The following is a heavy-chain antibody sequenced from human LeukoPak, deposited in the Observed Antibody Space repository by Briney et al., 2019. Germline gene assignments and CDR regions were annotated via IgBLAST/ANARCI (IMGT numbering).Heavy chain of an antibody. CDR3: TRALTRGGILDF. CDR2: IRSKAYGGTT. D-gene: IGHD3-16*01. J-gene: IGHJ4*02. V-gene: IGHV3-49*04. Sequence: PGGSLRLSCTTSGFTFGDYAMTWVRQAPGKGLEWVGFIRSKAYGGTTEYAAPVKGRFTISRDDSKSIAYLQVNSLKTEDTAVYYCTRALTRGGILDFWGQGTLVTVSS. CDR1: GFTFGDYA.